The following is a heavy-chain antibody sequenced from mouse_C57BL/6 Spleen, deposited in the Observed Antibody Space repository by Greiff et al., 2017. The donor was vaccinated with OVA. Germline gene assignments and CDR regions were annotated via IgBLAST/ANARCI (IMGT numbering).Heavy chain of an antibody. J-gene: IGHJ4*01. CDR3: ARWRAYDYDGDYYAMDY. CDR2: INPNNGGT. D-gene: IGHD2-4*01. Sequence: EVKLQESGPELVKPGASVKIPCKASGYTFTDYNMDWVKQSHGKSLEWIGDINPNNGGTIYNQKFKGKATLTVDKSSSTAYMELRSLTSEDTAVYYCARWRAYDYDGDYYAMDYWGQGTSVTVSS. V-gene: IGHV1-18*01. CDR1: GYTFTDYN.